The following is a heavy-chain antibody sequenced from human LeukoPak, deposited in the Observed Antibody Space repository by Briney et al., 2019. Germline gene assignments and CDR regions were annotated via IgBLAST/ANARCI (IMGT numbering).Heavy chain of an antibody. Sequence: GGSLRLSCAASGFTFSGYSMNWVRQAPGKGLEWVSYISSSSSTIYYADSVKGRFTISRDNAKNSLYLQMNSLRAEDTAVYYCARGLFWENPYDAFDIWGQGTMVTVSS. CDR2: ISSSSSTI. D-gene: IGHD3-10*01. CDR3: ARGLFWENPYDAFDI. J-gene: IGHJ3*02. CDR1: GFTFSGYS. V-gene: IGHV3-48*01.